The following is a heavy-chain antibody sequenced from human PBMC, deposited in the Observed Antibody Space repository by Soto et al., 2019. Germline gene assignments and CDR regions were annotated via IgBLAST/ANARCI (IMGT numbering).Heavy chain of an antibody. CDR1: GGTFSSYA. CDR2: IIPILGIA. V-gene: IGHV1-69*10. D-gene: IGHD3-22*01. J-gene: IGHJ6*02. Sequence: ASVKVSCKASGGTFSSYAISWVRQAPGQGLEWMGGIIPILGIANYAQKFQGRVTITADKSTSTALMELSSLRSEDTAGYCCERSGEYYDSSGYYGPSYDGMDVWGQGTTVTVSS. CDR3: ERSGEYYDSSGYYGPSYDGMDV.